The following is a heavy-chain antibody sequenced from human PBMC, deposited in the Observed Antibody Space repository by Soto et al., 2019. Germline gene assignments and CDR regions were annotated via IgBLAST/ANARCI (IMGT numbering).Heavy chain of an antibody. D-gene: IGHD1-1*01. V-gene: IGHV1-3*01. CDR3: ARGPSTGCFES. CDR1: GYTFTPFF. CDR2: INPANGDT. Sequence: ASLKVSCRTFGYTFTPFFFHWMRQAPGQRLEWMGWINPANGDTMYSQKFLGRVSNTRDTSATTAYMELTSLTSEDTAVYYCARGPSTGCFESWGQGTLVTVSS. J-gene: IGHJ4*02.